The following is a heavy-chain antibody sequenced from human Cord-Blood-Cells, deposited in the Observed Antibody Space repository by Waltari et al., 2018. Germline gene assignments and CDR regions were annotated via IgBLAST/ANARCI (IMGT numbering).Heavy chain of an antibody. Sequence: QVQLQQWGAGLLKPSETLSLTCAVYGGSFSGYYWSWFRQPPGKGLEWIGEINHSGSTNYNPSLKSRVTISVDTSKNQFSLKLSSVTAADTAVYYCARHALGGNCSGGSCYFDYWGQGTLVTVSS. D-gene: IGHD2-15*01. V-gene: IGHV4-34*01. CDR3: ARHALGGNCSGGSCYFDY. CDR1: GGSFSGYY. J-gene: IGHJ4*02. CDR2: INHSGST.